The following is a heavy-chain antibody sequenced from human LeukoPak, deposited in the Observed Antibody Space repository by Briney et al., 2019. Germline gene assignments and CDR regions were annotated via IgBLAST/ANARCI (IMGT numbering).Heavy chain of an antibody. D-gene: IGHD3-22*01. J-gene: IGHJ3*02. CDR3: ARDRYYYDTSGPPLDI. CDR2: IYTSGST. V-gene: IGHV4-4*07. Sequence: SETLSLTCTFSGGSVSSYYRSRIRQPAGKGLEWVGRIYTSGSTNYNPSLKSRVTMSVDTSKNQFSLRLSSVTAADTAVYYCARDRYYYDTSGPPLDIWGQGTMVTVSS. CDR1: GGSVSSYY.